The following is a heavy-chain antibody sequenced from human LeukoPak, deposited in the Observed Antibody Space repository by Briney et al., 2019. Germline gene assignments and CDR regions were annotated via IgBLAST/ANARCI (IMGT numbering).Heavy chain of an antibody. D-gene: IGHD1-26*01. CDR1: GFTVSSNY. Sequence: LAGGSLRLSCAASGFTVSSNYMSWVRQAPGKGLEWVSVIYSGGSTYYADSVKGRFTISRDNSKNTLYLQMNSLRAEDTAVYYCAKKTIVGATVDAFDIWGQGTMVTVSS. CDR3: AKKTIVGATVDAFDI. V-gene: IGHV3-66*02. CDR2: IYSGGST. J-gene: IGHJ3*02.